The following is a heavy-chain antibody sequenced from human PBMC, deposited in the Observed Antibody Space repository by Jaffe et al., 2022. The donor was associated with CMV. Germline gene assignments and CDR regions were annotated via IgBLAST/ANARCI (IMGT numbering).Heavy chain of an antibody. D-gene: IGHD6-19*01. V-gene: IGHV3-23*01. CDR3: VKDRRGLAVAPVVGLDY. CDR2: MSGSGGSI. Sequence: EVQLLESGGGLVQRGGSLRLSCATSEFTFSSHAMSWVRQAPGKGLEWVSGMSGSGGSIYYADSVKGRFTISRDNSKNTLYLQMNSLRVEDTAIYYCVKDRRGLAVAPVVGLDYWGQGTLVTVAS. J-gene: IGHJ4*02. CDR1: EFTFSSHA.